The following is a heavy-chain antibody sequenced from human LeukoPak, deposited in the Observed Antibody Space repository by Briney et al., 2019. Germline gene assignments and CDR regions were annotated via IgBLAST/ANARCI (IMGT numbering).Heavy chain of an antibody. V-gene: IGHV3-74*01. D-gene: IGHD5-18*01. Sequence: GGSLRLSCAASGFTFSSYGMHWVRQAPGKGLVWVSRINSDGSSTSYADSVKGRFTISRDNAKNTLYLQMNSLRAEDTAVYYCARSYSYGYASGYWGQGTLVTVSS. CDR3: ARSYSYGYASGY. CDR2: INSDGSST. CDR1: GFTFSSYG. J-gene: IGHJ4*02.